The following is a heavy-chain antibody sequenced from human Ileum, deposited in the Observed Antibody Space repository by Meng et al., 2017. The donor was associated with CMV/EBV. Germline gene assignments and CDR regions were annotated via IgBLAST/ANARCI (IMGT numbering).Heavy chain of an antibody. CDR1: GFIFSNYN. D-gene: IGHD5-24*01. V-gene: IGHV3-21*02. CDR3: ARGGGEGYTGFDP. Sequence: QIVGAGGGLVKLGESLRISCAASGFIFSNYNMNWVRQAPGKGLEWVSSIGTTGSHILYGDSVKGRFITSRDNARNSFYLQMDSLRVDDTAVYYCARGGGEGYTGFDPWGQGTLVTVSS. J-gene: IGHJ5*02. CDR2: IGTTGSHI.